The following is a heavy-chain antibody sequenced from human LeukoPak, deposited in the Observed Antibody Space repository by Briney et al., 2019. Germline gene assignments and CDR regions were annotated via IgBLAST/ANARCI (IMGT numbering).Heavy chain of an antibody. CDR3: ATLLPGKYCSSTSCYRRVYFQH. Sequence: ASVKVSCKVSGYTLTELSMHWVRQAPGKGLEWMGGFDPEDGETIYAQKFQGRVTMTEDTSTDTAYMELSSLRSEDTAVYYCATLLPGKYCSSTSCYRRVYFQHWGQGTLVTVSS. D-gene: IGHD2-2*01. CDR1: GYTLTELS. V-gene: IGHV1-24*01. CDR2: FDPEDGET. J-gene: IGHJ1*01.